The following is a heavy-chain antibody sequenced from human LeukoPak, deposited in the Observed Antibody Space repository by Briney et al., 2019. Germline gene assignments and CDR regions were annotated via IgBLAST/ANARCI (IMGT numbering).Heavy chain of an antibody. CDR3: AREVVDSSGWYYRWFDP. D-gene: IGHD6-19*01. J-gene: IGHJ5*02. Sequence: PGGSLRPSCVASGFNVSTNYMSWVRQAPGKGLEWVSVVYTSGTTHYADSVKGRFTISRDNSKNTMFLQMSSLRVEDTAVYYCAREVVDSSGWYYRWFDPWGQGTLVTVSS. CDR2: VYTSGTT. V-gene: IGHV3-53*01. CDR1: GFNVSTNY.